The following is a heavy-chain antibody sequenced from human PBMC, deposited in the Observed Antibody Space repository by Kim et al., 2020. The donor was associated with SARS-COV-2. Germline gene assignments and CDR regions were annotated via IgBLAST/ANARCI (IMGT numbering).Heavy chain of an antibody. V-gene: IGHV3-23*01. Sequence: GGSLRLSCAGPGFTFTNYGMTWVRQAPGQGLEWVSTISAFGDQIYYADSVKGRFTISRDNSKNTLYLQMDSLRAEDTAIYYCAKGGGGAVIDYWGQG. CDR1: GFTFTNYG. CDR2: ISAFGDQI. J-gene: IGHJ4*02. D-gene: IGHD3-16*01. CDR3: AKGGGGAVIDY.